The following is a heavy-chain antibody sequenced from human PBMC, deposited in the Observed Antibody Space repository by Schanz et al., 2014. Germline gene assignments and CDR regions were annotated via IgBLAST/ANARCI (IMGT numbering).Heavy chain of an antibody. V-gene: IGHV7-4-1*02. CDR2: INTNTGNP. CDR1: GYTFTNYG. D-gene: IGHD3-10*01. J-gene: IGHJ4*02. CDR3: ARDGGGSGSYLVY. Sequence: QVRLVQSGAELKMPGATVKVSCETSGYTFTNYGVSWVRQAPGQGLEWMGWINTNTGNPTYAQGFTGRFVFSLDTSVSTAYLQISSLKAEDTAVYYCARDGGGSGSYLVYWGQGTLVTVSS.